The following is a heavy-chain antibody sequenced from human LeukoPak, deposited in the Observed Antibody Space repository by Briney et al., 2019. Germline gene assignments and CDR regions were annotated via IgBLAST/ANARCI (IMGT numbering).Heavy chain of an antibody. CDR3: ARVWQDYSGVDY. CDR2: ISTTGTTI. J-gene: IGHJ4*02. Sequence: PGGSLRLSCAASGFTFSAHHINWVRQAPGKGLEWISYISTTGTTIHYADSVKGRFAISRDIAKSSLYLQMNSLRDEDTAVYYCARVWQDYSGVDYWGQGTLVTVSS. V-gene: IGHV3-48*02. CDR1: GFTFSAHH. D-gene: IGHD2-21*01.